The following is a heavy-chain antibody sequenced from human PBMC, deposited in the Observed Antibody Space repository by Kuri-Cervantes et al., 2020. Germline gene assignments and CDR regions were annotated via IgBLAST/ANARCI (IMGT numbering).Heavy chain of an antibody. CDR2: INPNSGGT. Sequence: ASVKVSCKASGYTFTGYYMHWVRQAPGQGLEWMGWINPNSGGTNYAQKFQGRVTMTRDMSIGTTYMEVTRLTSDDTAVYYCARLRDRRFAVAALSFWGQGTLVTVSS. J-gene: IGHJ4*02. V-gene: IGHV1-2*02. D-gene: IGHD6-19*01. CDR3: ARLRDRRFAVAALSF. CDR1: GYTFTGYY.